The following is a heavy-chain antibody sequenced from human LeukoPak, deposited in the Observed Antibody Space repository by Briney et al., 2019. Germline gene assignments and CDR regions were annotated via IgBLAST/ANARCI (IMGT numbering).Heavy chain of an antibody. Sequence: PSETLSLTCAVSGGSISSGGYSWSWIRQPPGKGLEWLGEIYHSGSTNYNPSLKSRVTISVDKSKNQFSLKLSSVTAADTAVYYCARDSSDSSGYYPFADWGQGTLVTVSS. CDR1: GGSISSGGYS. D-gene: IGHD3-22*01. CDR2: IYHSGST. V-gene: IGHV4-30-2*01. CDR3: ARDSSDSSGYYPFAD. J-gene: IGHJ4*02.